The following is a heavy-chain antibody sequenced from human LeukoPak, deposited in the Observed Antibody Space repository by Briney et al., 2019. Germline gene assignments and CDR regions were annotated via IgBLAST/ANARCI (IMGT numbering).Heavy chain of an antibody. CDR2: ISYDGSNK. Sequence: PGGSLRLSCAASGFTFSSYAMHWVRQAPGKGLEWVAVISYDGSNKYYADSVKGRFTISRDNSKNTLYLQMNSLRAEDTAVYYCARAQYSSSSLYPFDYWGQGTLVTVSS. V-gene: IGHV3-30-3*01. J-gene: IGHJ4*02. CDR1: GFTFSSYA. D-gene: IGHD6-6*01. CDR3: ARAQYSSSSLYPFDY.